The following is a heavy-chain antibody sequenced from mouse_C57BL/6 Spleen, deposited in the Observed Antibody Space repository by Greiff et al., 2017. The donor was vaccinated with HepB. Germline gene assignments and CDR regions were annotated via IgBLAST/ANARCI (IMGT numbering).Heavy chain of an antibody. V-gene: IGHV1-64*01. CDR2: IHPNSGST. CDR1: GYTFTSYW. CDR3: AGPITTVVGFDY. D-gene: IGHD1-1*01. J-gene: IGHJ2*01. Sequence: LQQPGAELVKPGASVKLSCKASGYTFTSYWMHWVKQRPGQGLEWIGMIHPNSGSTNYNEKFKSKATLTVDKSSSTAYMQLSSLTSEDSAVYYCAGPITTVVGFDYWGQGTTLTVSS.